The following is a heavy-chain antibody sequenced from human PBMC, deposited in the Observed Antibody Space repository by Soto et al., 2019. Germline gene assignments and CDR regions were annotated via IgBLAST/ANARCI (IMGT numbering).Heavy chain of an antibody. V-gene: IGHV1-24*01. D-gene: IGHD3-22*01. J-gene: IGHJ4*02. CDR1: GYTLTELS. CDR2: FDPEDGET. CDR3: ATRPGFYYDSSGYYFVY. Sequence: ASVKVSCKVSGYTLTELSMHWVRQAPGTGLEWMGGFDPEDGETIYAQKFQGRVTMTEDTSTDTAYMELSSLRSEDTAVYYCATRPGFYYDSSGYYFVYWGQGTLVTVSS.